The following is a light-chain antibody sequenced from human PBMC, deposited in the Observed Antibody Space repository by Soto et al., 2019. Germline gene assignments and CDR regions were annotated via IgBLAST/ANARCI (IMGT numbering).Light chain of an antibody. CDR1: QIVSSTY. J-gene: IGKJ5*01. Sequence: EIVLTQSPGTLSVSPGERATLSCRASQIVSSTYLAWFQQKPGQAPRLLIYGASSRATGIPDRFGGSGSGTDFTLAISRLEPEDFAVYYCQQHGTSPITFGQGTRLEIK. CDR3: QQHGTSPIT. V-gene: IGKV3-20*01. CDR2: GAS.